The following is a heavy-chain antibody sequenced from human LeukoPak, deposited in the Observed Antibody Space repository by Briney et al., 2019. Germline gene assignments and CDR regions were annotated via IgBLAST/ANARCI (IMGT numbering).Heavy chain of an antibody. J-gene: IGHJ6*02. Sequence: SVKVSCKASGFTFTSSAMQWVRQARGQRLEWIGWIVVGSGNTNYAQKFQGRVTITRDMSTSTAYMELSSLRSEDTAVYYCAASSPITIFGVFGMDVWGQGTTVTVSS. V-gene: IGHV1-58*02. D-gene: IGHD3-3*01. CDR3: AASSPITIFGVFGMDV. CDR2: IVVGSGNT. CDR1: GFTFTSSA.